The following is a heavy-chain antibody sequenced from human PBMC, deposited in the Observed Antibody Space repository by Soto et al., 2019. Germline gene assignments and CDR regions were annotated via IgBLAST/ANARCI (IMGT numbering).Heavy chain of an antibody. CDR1: GVNLSNVW. J-gene: IGHJ4*02. Sequence: GGSLRLSCTASGVNLSNVWMNWVRQAPGKGLEWVGRIKSKAHGGTIDYADSVKGRVTISKDISKSTLYLQMNSLRVEDTAVYYCAKDRIPDGRWNFDFWGLGTLVTVSS. D-gene: IGHD5-18*01. V-gene: IGHV3-15*07. CDR2: IKSKAHGGTI. CDR3: AKDRIPDGRWNFDF.